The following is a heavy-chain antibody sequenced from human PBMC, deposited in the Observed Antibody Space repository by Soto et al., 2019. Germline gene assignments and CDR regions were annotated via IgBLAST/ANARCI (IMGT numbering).Heavy chain of an antibody. CDR2: ISAYNGNT. Sequence: QVQLVQSGAEVKKPGASVKVSCRASGYTFTGYAISWVRQAPGQGLEWMGWISAYNGNTDYAQNLQGRVTMTTDTSTSTAYMELRSLRSDDTAVYYCARGSRTKGPPNFDYWGQGTLVTVPS. CDR1: GYTFTGYA. J-gene: IGHJ4*02. V-gene: IGHV1-18*01. CDR3: ARGSRTKGPPNFDY.